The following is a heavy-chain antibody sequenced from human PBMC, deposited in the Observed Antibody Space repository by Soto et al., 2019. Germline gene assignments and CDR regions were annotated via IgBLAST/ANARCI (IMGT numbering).Heavy chain of an antibody. CDR3: ASLSGYSSGWLPPGHDY. J-gene: IGHJ4*02. V-gene: IGHV3-23*01. D-gene: IGHD6-19*01. CDR2: ISGSGGST. Sequence: PGGSLRLSCAAPGFTFSSYAMSWVRQALGKGLEWVSAISGSGGSTYYADSVKGRFTISRDNSKNTLYLQMNSLRAEDTAVYYCASLSGYSSGWLPPGHDYWGQGTLVTVSS. CDR1: GFTFSSYA.